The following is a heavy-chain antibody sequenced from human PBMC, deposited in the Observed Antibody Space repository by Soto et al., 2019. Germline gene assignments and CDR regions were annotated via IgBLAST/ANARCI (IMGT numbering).Heavy chain of an antibody. Sequence: GGSLRLSCAASGFTFSSYAMSWVRQAPGKGLEWVSAISGSGGSTYYADSVKGRFTISRDNSKNTLYLQMNSLRAEDTAVYYCAKDGFKPWHIVVVTANAGGRYGMDVWGQGTTVTVSS. D-gene: IGHD2-21*02. CDR3: AKDGFKPWHIVVVTANAGGRYGMDV. V-gene: IGHV3-23*01. J-gene: IGHJ6*02. CDR1: GFTFSSYA. CDR2: ISGSGGST.